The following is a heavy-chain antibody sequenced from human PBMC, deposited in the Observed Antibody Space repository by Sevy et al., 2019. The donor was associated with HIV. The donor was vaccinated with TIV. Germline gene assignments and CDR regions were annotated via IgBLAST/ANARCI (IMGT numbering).Heavy chain of an antibody. CDR1: XFTFSKYS. CDR3: AREGCTKPHDY. V-gene: IGHV3-23*01. Sequence: GGSLRLSCAXSXFTFSKYSMSWIRQTPGKGLEWVSTFSFGCGKINYADSVKGRFTISRDDSRNTFYLQMNSLRAEDTAIYYCAREGCTKPHDYWGQGTVVTVSS. CDR2: FSFGCGKI. D-gene: IGHD2-8*01. J-gene: IGHJ4*02.